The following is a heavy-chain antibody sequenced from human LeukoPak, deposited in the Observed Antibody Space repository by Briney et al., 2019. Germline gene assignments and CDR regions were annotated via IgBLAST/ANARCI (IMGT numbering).Heavy chain of an antibody. Sequence: SETLSLTCTVSGGSISSSSYYWGWIRQPPGKGLEWIGSIYYSGSTYYNPSLKSRVTISVDTSKNQFSLKLSSVTAADTAVYYCARFMVRGVDYYYGMDVWGQGTTVTASS. CDR2: IYYSGST. CDR1: GGSISSSSYY. CDR3: ARFMVRGVDYYYGMDV. J-gene: IGHJ6*02. V-gene: IGHV4-39*07. D-gene: IGHD3-10*01.